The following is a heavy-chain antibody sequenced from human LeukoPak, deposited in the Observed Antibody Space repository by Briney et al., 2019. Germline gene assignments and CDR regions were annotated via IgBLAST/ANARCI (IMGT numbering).Heavy chain of an antibody. CDR1: GDSVSNNSTA. CDR2: TYFRSKWYN. CDR3: ARGPGGRFDY. Sequence: SQTLSPTCAISGDSVSNNSTAWNWIRQSPSRGLEWLGRTYFRSKWYNDYAVSVKSRITIHPDTSKNQFSLQLNSVTPEDTAVYYCARGPGGRFDYWGQGTLVTVSS. J-gene: IGHJ4*02. D-gene: IGHD3-10*01. V-gene: IGHV6-1*01.